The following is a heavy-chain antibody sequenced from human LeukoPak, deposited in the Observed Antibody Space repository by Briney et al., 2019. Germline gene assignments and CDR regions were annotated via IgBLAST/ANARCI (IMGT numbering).Heavy chain of an antibody. Sequence: GGSLRLSCAASGFTFSSYWMSWVRQAPGKGLEWVANIKQDGSEKYYVDSVKGRFTISRDNSKNTLYLQMNSLRAEDTAVYYCAKDRAAAGTSDYYYGMDVWGQGTTVTVSS. J-gene: IGHJ6*02. D-gene: IGHD6-13*01. CDR1: GFTFSSYW. CDR2: IKQDGSEK. V-gene: IGHV3-7*01. CDR3: AKDRAAAGTSDYYYGMDV.